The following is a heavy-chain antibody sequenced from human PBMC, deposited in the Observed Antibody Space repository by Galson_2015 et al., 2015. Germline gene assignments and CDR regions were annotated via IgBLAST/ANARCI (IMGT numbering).Heavy chain of an antibody. CDR3: AREVWVGWSFFDY. J-gene: IGHJ4*02. D-gene: IGHD3-10*01. V-gene: IGHV3-48*02. Sequence: SLRLSCAASGFTFSSYSMNWVRQAPGKGLEWVSYISSSSSTIYYADSVKGRFTISRDNAKNSLYLQMNSLRDEDTAVYYCAREVWVGWSFFDYPGQGTLVTVSS. CDR1: GFTFSSYS. CDR2: ISSSSSTI.